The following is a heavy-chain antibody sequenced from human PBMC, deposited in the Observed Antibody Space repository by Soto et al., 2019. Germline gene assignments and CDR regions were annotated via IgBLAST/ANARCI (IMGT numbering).Heavy chain of an antibody. CDR3: AKRVLQTSRYFDL. CDR1: GYTFTSYY. CDR2: INPSGGST. V-gene: IGHV1-46*01. Sequence: ASVKVSCKASGYTFTSYYMHWVRQAPGQGLEWMGIINPSGGSTSYAQKFQGRVTMTRDTSTSTVYMELNSLRAEDTALYYCAKRVLQTSRYFDLWGRGTLVTVSS. D-gene: IGHD2-2*01. J-gene: IGHJ2*01.